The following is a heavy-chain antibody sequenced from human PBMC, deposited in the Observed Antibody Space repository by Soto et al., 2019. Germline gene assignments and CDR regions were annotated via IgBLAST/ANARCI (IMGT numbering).Heavy chain of an antibody. D-gene: IGHD6-13*01. V-gene: IGHV4-34*01. CDR3: ARVGGIAAAGITGGFDY. CDR1: GGSFRCSY. CDR2: INHSGST. Sequence: SGTLSLTFAVYGGSFRCSYWSWIRQSPGKGLEWIGEINHSGSTNYNPSLKRRVTISADTSKNQFSLKLSSVTAADTAVYYCARVGGIAAAGITGGFDYWGQGTLVTVSS. J-gene: IGHJ4*02.